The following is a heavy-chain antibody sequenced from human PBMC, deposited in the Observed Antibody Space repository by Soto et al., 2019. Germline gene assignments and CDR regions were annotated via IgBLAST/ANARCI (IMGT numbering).Heavy chain of an antibody. Sequence: SGPTLVNPTQTLTPTCTFSGFSLNTNGMCVSRIRQPPGKALEWLARIDWDDDKYYNTSLKTRLTISKDTSKNLVVLTMTNMDPVDTATYYCARTPHLTSVTTYYFDYWGQGALVTVSS. CDR3: ARTPHLTSVTTYYFDY. V-gene: IGHV2-70*11. D-gene: IGHD4-4*01. CDR1: GFSLNTNGMC. CDR2: IDWDDDK. J-gene: IGHJ4*02.